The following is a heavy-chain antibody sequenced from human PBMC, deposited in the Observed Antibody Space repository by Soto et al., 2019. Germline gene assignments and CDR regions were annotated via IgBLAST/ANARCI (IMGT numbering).Heavy chain of an antibody. CDR3: AKDWGHYYYGSGSYYNGSYYYYGMDV. Sequence: GGSLRLSCAASGFTFSSYGMHWVRQAPGKGLEWVAVISYDGSNKYYADSVKGRFTISRDNSKNTLYLQMNSLRAEDTAVYYCAKDWGHYYYGSGSYYNGSYYYYGMDVWGQGTTVTVSS. CDR1: GFTFSSYG. D-gene: IGHD3-10*01. V-gene: IGHV3-30*18. J-gene: IGHJ6*02. CDR2: ISYDGSNK.